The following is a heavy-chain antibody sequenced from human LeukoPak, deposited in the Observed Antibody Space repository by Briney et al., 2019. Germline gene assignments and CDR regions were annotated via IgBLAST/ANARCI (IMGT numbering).Heavy chain of an antibody. V-gene: IGHV3-23*01. J-gene: IGHJ4*02. CDR1: SFTFSDYA. Sequence: GGSLRISCAASSFTFSDYAMTWVRLAPGKGPEFVSSISGSGDTTYYADSVKGRFTISRDNSKDTLYLQMDSLTADDTATYYCAKPYYYGSGSYYGNFLHWGQGTLVTVSS. D-gene: IGHD3-10*01. CDR3: AKPYYYGSGSYYGNFLH. CDR2: ISGSGDTT.